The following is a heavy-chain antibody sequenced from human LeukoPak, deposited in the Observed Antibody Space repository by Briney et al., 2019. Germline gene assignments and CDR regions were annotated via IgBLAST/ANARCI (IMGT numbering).Heavy chain of an antibody. CDR3: AKSTSPIGYDFWSGYYSVDGAFDI. J-gene: IGHJ3*02. CDR2: IYSGGST. D-gene: IGHD3-3*01. V-gene: IGHV3-53*05. Sequence: GGSLRLSCAASGFTVSSNYMSWVRQAPGKGLEWVSVIYSGGSTYYADSVKGRFTISRDNSKNTLYLQMNSLRAEDTAVYYCAKSTSPIGYDFWSGYYSVDGAFDIWGQGTMVTVSS. CDR1: GFTVSSNY.